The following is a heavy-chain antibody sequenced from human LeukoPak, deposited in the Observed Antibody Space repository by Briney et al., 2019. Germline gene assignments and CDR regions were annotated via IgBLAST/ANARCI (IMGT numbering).Heavy chain of an antibody. Sequence: GGSLRLSCAASGFTVSGNYMSWVRQAPGKRVEWVSIIYSGGSTNYADSVKGRFTISRDNSKNTVYLQLDSLRADDTAVYYCARDAVVSVDSSDYYFDYWGQGTLVTVSS. CDR3: ARDAVVSVDSSDYYFDY. CDR2: IYSGGST. D-gene: IGHD3-22*01. CDR1: GFTVSGNY. J-gene: IGHJ4*02. V-gene: IGHV3-53*01.